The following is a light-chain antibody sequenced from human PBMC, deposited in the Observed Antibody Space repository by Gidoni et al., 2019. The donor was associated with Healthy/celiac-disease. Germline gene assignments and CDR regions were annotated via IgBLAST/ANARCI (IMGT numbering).Light chain of an antibody. CDR1: KFGDKY. CDR2: QDS. J-gene: IGLJ1*01. Sequence: SSALTQPPSVSVSPGQTASITCSGDKFGDKYACWYQQKPGQSPVLVIDQDSKRPSGIPERFSGSNSGNTATLTISGTQAMDEADYYCQAWDSSTEVFGTGTKVTVL. CDR3: QAWDSSTEV. V-gene: IGLV3-1*01.